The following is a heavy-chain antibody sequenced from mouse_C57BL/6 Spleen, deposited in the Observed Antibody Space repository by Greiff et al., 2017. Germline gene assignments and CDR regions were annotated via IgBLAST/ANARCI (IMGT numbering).Heavy chain of an antibody. CDR1: GYTFTSYW. CDR3: ARSGGNYDLFAY. D-gene: IGHD2-1*01. V-gene: IGHV1-64*01. Sequence: VQLQQPGAELVKPGASVKLSCKASGYTFTSYWMHWVKQRPGQGLEWIGMIHPNSGSTNYNEKFKSKATLTVEKSSSTAYMQLSSLTSEDAAVYDWARSGGNYDLFAYWGQGTLVTVSA. CDR2: IHPNSGST. J-gene: IGHJ3*01.